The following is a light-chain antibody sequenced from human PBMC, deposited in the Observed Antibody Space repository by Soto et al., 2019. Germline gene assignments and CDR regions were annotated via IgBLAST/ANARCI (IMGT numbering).Light chain of an antibody. Sequence: EIVLTQSPGTLSLSPGERATLSCRASQSVGSSYLAWYHQEPGQAPRLLIYGASSRATGIPDRFSGSGSGTDFTLTISRLEPEDFAVYYCLQYGSSSWTFGQGTKVEIK. CDR2: GAS. V-gene: IGKV3-20*01. CDR3: LQYGSSSWT. J-gene: IGKJ1*01. CDR1: QSVGSSY.